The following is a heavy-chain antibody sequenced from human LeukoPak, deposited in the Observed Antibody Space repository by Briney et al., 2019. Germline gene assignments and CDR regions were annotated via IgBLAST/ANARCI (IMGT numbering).Heavy chain of an antibody. V-gene: IGHV4-4*07. J-gene: IGHJ4*02. CDR2: IYTSGST. CDR1: GGSISRYS. CDR3: ARLSYDYVWGSYRYDAYFDY. D-gene: IGHD3-16*02. Sequence: SETLSLTCTVSGGSISRYSWNWIRQPAGKGLEWIGRIYTSGSTNYNPSLKSRVTMSADTSKNQFSLKLSSVTAADTAVYYCARLSYDYVWGSYRYDAYFDYWGQGTLVTVSS.